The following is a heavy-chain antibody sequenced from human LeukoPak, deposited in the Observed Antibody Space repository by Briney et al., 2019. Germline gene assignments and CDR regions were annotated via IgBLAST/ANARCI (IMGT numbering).Heavy chain of an antibody. V-gene: IGHV1-18*01. CDR1: GYTLTSYG. CDR3: ARGGASVGARYYYYGMDV. CDR2: ISAYNGNT. J-gene: IGHJ6*02. Sequence: ASVKVSCKASGYTLTSYGISWVRQAPGQGLEWMGWISAYNGNTNYAQKLQGRVTMTTDTSTSTAYMELRSLRSDDTAVYYCARGGASVGARYYYYGMDVWGQGTTVTVSS. D-gene: IGHD1-26*01.